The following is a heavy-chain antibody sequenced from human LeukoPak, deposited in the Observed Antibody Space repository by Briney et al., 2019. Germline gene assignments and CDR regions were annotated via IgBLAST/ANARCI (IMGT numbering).Heavy chain of an antibody. CDR3: ARYQWEPLHYFDY. V-gene: IGHV4-39*07. Sequence: PSETLSLTCTVSGGSISSSSYYWGWIRQPPGKGLEWIGSIYYSGSTYYNPSLKSRVTISVDTSKNQFSLKLSSVTAADTAVYYCARYQWEPLHYFDYWGQGTLVTVSS. J-gene: IGHJ4*02. D-gene: IGHD1-26*01. CDR1: GGSISSSSYY. CDR2: IYYSGST.